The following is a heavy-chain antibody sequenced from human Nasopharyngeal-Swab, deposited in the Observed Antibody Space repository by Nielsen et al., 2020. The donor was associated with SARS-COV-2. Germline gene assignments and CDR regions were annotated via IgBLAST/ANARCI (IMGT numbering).Heavy chain of an antibody. CDR2: IFPRDSDT. Sequence: LRRRPAKGLVWMGNIFPRDSDTRYSPSFQGQVTISTDKSINTAYLQWSSLKASDISLYYCVTTGITFRGSDAFDIWGQGTAVTVSS. D-gene: IGHD1-26*01. V-gene: IGHV5-51*01. J-gene: IGHJ3*02. CDR3: VTTGITFRGSDAFDI.